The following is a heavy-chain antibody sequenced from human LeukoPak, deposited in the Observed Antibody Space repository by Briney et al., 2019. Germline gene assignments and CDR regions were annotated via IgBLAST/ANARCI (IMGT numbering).Heavy chain of an antibody. V-gene: IGHV3-9*01. Sequence: PGGSLRLSCAASGFTFDDYAMHWVRHAPGKGLEWVSGISWNSGSIGYADSVKGRFTISRDNAKNSLYLQMNSLRAEDTALYYCAKDKGGYEKCYFDYWGQGTLVTVSS. CDR1: GFTFDDYA. CDR2: ISWNSGSI. J-gene: IGHJ4*02. CDR3: AKDKGGYEKCYFDY. D-gene: IGHD5-12*01.